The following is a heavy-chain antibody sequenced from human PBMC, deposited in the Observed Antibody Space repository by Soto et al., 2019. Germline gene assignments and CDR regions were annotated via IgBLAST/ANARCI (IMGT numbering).Heavy chain of an antibody. Sequence: ASVKVSCKASGGTFSSYAINWVRQATGQGLEWMGWMNPNSGNTGYAQKFQGRVTMTRNTSISTAYMELSSLRSEDTAVYYCARGLSIVRGVIIRLNYWGQGTLVTAPQ. V-gene: IGHV1-8*02. CDR2: MNPNSGNT. J-gene: IGHJ4*02. CDR1: GGTFSSYA. D-gene: IGHD3-10*01. CDR3: ARGLSIVRGVIIRLNY.